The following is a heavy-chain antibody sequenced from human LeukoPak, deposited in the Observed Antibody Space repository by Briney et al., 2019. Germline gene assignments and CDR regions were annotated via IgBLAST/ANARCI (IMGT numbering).Heavy chain of an antibody. CDR2: ISYDGSNK. Sequence: PGGSLRLSCAASGFTFSSYAMHWVRQAPGKGLEWVAVISYDGSNKYYADSVKGRFTISRDNSKNTLYLQMNSLRAEDTAVYYCAKATPLRIVVVVAVEAYYFDYWGQGTLVTVSS. CDR1: GFTFSSYA. J-gene: IGHJ4*02. CDR3: AKATPLRIVVVVAVEAYYFDY. D-gene: IGHD2-15*01. V-gene: IGHV3-30-3*01.